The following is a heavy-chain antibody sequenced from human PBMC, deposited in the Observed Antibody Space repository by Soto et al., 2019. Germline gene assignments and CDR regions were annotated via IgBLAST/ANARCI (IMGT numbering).Heavy chain of an antibody. CDR1: GFTFTSSA. V-gene: IGHV1-58*01. J-gene: IGHJ3*02. D-gene: IGHD2-2*01. CDR3: ARDGVKDIVVVPAAPGAFDI. CDR2: IVVGSGNT. Sequence: SVKVSCKASGFTFTSSAVQWVRQARGQRLEWIGWIVVGSGNTNYAQKFQERVTITRDMSTSTAYMELSSLRSEDTAVYYCARDGVKDIVVVPAAPGAFDIWGQGTMVTVSS.